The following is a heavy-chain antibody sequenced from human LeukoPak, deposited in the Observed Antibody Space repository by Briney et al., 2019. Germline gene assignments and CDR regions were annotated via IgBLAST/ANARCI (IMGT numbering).Heavy chain of an antibody. Sequence: PGGPLRLSCAASGFTFGSYPMSWVRQAPGKGLEWVSAITGGGGNTYYADSVKGRFTISRDNSKNTLYLQMNTLRAEDSALYYCAKALVATITDFDYWGQGTLVTVSS. CDR1: GFTFGSYP. D-gene: IGHD5-12*01. CDR2: ITGGGGNT. CDR3: AKALVATITDFDY. V-gene: IGHV3-23*01. J-gene: IGHJ4*02.